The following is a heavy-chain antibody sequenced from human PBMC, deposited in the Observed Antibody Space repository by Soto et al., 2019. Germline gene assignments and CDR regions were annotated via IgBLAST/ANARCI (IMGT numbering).Heavy chain of an antibody. V-gene: IGHV1-3*01. J-gene: IGHJ4*02. CDR1: GYTFTSYA. D-gene: IGHD3-3*01. CDR2: INAGNGNT. Sequence: ASVKVSCKASGYTFTSYAMHWVRQAPGQRLEWMGWINAGNGNTKYSQKFQGRVTITRDTSASTAYMELSSLRSEDTAVYYCAREQEVRFLEWLSFLWGQGTLVTVSS. CDR3: AREQEVRFLEWLSFL.